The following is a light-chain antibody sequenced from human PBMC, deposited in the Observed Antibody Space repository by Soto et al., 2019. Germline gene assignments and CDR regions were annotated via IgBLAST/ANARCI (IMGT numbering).Light chain of an antibody. J-gene: IGKJ1*01. CDR3: QQYGSSPPWT. Sequence: EIVLTQSPGTQSLSPGERATLSCRASQSVSSSFLAWYQQKPGQAPRLLIYGASSRATGIPDRFSGSGSGTDCTLTIRRLEHEDFAVYYCQQYGSSPPWTFGQGTKVEIK. V-gene: IGKV3-20*01. CDR2: GAS. CDR1: QSVSSSF.